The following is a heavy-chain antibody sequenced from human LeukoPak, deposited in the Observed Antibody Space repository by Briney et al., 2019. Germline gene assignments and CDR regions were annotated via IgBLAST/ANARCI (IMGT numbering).Heavy chain of an antibody. D-gene: IGHD3-10*01. CDR2: IYYSGST. V-gene: IGHV4-39*07. CDR3: ARAAYYGSGTPWDAFDI. CDR1: GGSISSSSYY. Sequence: SETLSLTCIVSGGSISSSSYYWGWIRQPPGKGLEWIGSIYYSGSTYYNPSLKSRVTILVDTSKNQFSLKLSSVTAADTAVYYCARAAYYGSGTPWDAFDIWGQGTMVTVSS. J-gene: IGHJ3*02.